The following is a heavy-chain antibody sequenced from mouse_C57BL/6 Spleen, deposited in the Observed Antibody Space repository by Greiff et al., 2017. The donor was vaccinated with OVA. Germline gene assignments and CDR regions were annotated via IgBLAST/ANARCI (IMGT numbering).Heavy chain of an antibody. CDR2: IYPGDGDT. Sequence: VQLQQSGAELVKPGASVKISCKASGYAFSSYWMNWVKQRPGKGLEWIGQIYPGDGDTNYNGKFKGKATLTADKSSSTAYMQLSSLTSEDSAVYFCAREGGLRGEYYYAMDYWGQGTSVTVSS. CDR3: AREGGLRGEYYYAMDY. J-gene: IGHJ4*01. D-gene: IGHD2-4*01. V-gene: IGHV1-80*01. CDR1: GYAFSSYW.